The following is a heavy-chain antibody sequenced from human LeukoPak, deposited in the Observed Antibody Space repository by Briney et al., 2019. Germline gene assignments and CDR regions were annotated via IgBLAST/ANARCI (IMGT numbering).Heavy chain of an antibody. CDR1: GGSISSYY. Sequence: SETLSLTCTVSGGSISSYYWSWIQQPPGKGLEWIGYIYYSGSTNYNPSLKSRVTISVDTSKNQFSLKLSSVTAADTAVYYCARHEVAVSPGGYYYYMDVWGKGTTVTVSS. V-gene: IGHV4-59*01. D-gene: IGHD6-19*01. CDR2: IYYSGST. J-gene: IGHJ6*03. CDR3: ARHEVAVSPGGYYYYMDV.